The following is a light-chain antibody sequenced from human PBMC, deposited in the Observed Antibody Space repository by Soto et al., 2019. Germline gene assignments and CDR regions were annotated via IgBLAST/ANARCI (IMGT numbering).Light chain of an antibody. V-gene: IGLV1-40*01. CDR1: SSNIGAGYE. Sequence: QSVLTQPPSVSVAPGQRVTISCTGSSSNIGAGYEAHWYQQVPGTAPKLLIYENNNRPSGVPDRFSGSKSGTSASLAITRLQAEDEAEYYCQSYDSSLSGYVFGTGTQLTVL. CDR3: QSYDSSLSGYV. J-gene: IGLJ1*01. CDR2: ENN.